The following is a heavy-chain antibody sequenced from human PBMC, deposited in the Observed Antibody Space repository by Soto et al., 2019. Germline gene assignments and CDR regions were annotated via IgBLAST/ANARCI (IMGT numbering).Heavy chain of an antibody. CDR1: GGSFSGYY. V-gene: IGHV4-34*01. CDR3: ARGIITLLPARPFDY. Sequence: SETLSLTCAVYGGSFSGYYWSWIRQPPGKGLEWIGEINHSGSTNYNPSLKSRVTISVDTSKNQFSLKLSSVTAADTAVYYCARGIITLLPARPFDYWGRGTLVTVSS. CDR2: INHSGST. J-gene: IGHJ4*02. D-gene: IGHD1-26*01.